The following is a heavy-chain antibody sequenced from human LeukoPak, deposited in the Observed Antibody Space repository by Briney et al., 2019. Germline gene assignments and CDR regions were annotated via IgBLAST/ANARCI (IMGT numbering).Heavy chain of an antibody. J-gene: IGHJ4*02. CDR3: ARHDDILTGFDY. CDR1: GYSFTNYW. D-gene: IGHD3-9*01. CDR2: IYPGDSGT. Sequence: GESLKISCKGSGYSFTNYWIGWVRQMPGKGLEWMGIIYPGDSGTKYSPSFQGQVSISVDKSLSTAYLQWSSLKASDTAMYYCARHDDILTGFDYWGQGTLVTVSS. V-gene: IGHV5-51*01.